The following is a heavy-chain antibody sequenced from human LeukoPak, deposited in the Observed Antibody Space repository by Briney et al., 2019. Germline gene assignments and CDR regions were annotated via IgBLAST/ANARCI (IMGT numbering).Heavy chain of an antibody. V-gene: IGHV3-53*01. Sequence: GGSLRLSCTASGFTFGDDGMSWFRQAPGKGLEWVSIIYSGGSTYYADSVKGRFTISRDNSKNTLYLQMNSLRAEDTAVYYCARDLGSGWNFDYWGQGTLVTVSS. D-gene: IGHD6-19*01. J-gene: IGHJ4*02. CDR2: IYSGGST. CDR1: GFTFGDDG. CDR3: ARDLGSGWNFDY.